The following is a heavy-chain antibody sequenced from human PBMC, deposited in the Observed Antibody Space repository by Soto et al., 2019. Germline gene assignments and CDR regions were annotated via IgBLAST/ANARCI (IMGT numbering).Heavy chain of an antibody. CDR1: GYTFTGYY. Sequence: ASVKVSCKASGYTFTGYYMHWVRQAPGQGLEWMGWINPNSGGTNYAQKFQGWVTMTRDTSISKAYMELSRLRSDDKAVYYCARGGYRYGYGPYGMDVWGQGTTVTVSS. J-gene: IGHJ6*02. CDR3: ARGGYRYGYGPYGMDV. D-gene: IGHD5-18*01. CDR2: INPNSGGT. V-gene: IGHV1-2*04.